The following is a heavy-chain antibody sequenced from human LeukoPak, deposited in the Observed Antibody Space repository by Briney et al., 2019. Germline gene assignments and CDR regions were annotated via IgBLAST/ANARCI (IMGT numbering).Heavy chain of an antibody. D-gene: IGHD3-16*02. CDR1: GGSIRSGSYH. Sequence: SETLSLTCTVSGGSIRSGSYHWSWIRQSAGKGLEWIGRIYTNGSTNYNPSLKSRVTISVDTSKDQFSLKLNSVTAADTAVYYCARGGDYIWGTYRPFDYWGQGTLVTVSS. J-gene: IGHJ4*02. V-gene: IGHV4-61*02. CDR2: IYTNGST. CDR3: ARGGDYIWGTYRPFDY.